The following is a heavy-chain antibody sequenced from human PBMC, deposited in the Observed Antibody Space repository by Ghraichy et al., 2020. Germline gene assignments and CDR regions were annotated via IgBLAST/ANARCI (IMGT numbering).Heavy chain of an antibody. CDR2: IYYSGST. D-gene: IGHD5-18*01. CDR3: ASQGADTAIIGWAFDI. Sequence: SQTLSLTCTVSGGSISSYYWSWIRQPPGKGLEWIGYIYYSGSTNYNPSLKSRVTISVDTSKNQFSLKLSSVTAADTAVYYCASQGADTAIIGWAFDIWGQGTMVTVSS. J-gene: IGHJ3*02. V-gene: IGHV4-59*01. CDR1: GGSISSYY.